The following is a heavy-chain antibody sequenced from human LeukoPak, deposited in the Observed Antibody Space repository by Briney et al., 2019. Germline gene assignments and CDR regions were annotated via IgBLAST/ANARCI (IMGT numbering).Heavy chain of an antibody. Sequence: GGSLRLSCAASGFTFSSYSMNWVRQTPGKGLEWVSSISSSSSYIYYADSVKGRFTISRDNAKNSLYLQMNSLRAEDTAVYYCARDRVVVPAAGPNWFDPWGQGTLVTVSS. D-gene: IGHD2-2*01. CDR3: ARDRVVVPAAGPNWFDP. CDR1: GFTFSSYS. V-gene: IGHV3-21*01. CDR2: ISSSSSYI. J-gene: IGHJ5*02.